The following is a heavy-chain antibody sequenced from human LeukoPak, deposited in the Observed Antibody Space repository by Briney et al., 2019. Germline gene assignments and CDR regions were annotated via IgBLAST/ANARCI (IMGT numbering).Heavy chain of an antibody. CDR2: ILYTGST. V-gene: IGHV4-59*01. J-gene: IGHJ6*02. CDR3: ARTGGDCSSGLCYYAMDV. Sequence: SETLSLTCLVSGGSISGSHWSWIRQLPGKGLEWIGYILYTGSTAYNPSLRSRVTLSIGMSKSQFSLRLSSVTAADTAVYYCARTGGDCSSGLCYYAMDVWGQGTTVTVS. D-gene: IGHD2-21*02. CDR1: GGSISGSH.